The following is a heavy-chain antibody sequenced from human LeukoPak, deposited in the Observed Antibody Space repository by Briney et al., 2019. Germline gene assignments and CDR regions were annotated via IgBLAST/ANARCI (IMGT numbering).Heavy chain of an antibody. V-gene: IGHV1-18*01. D-gene: IGHD2-2*01. CDR1: GYTFTSYG. CDR3: ARFEGCQLRYANWFDP. CDR2: ISAYNGNT. J-gene: IGHJ5*02. Sequence: ASVKVSCKASGYTFTSYGISWVRQAPGQGLEWMGWISAYNGNTNYAQKLQGRVTMTTDTSTSTAYMELRSLRSDDTAVYYCARFEGCQLRYANWFDPWGQGTLVTVSS.